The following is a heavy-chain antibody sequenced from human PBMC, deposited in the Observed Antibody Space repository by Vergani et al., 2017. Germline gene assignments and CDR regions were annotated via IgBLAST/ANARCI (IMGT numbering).Heavy chain of an antibody. V-gene: IGHV3-33*01. J-gene: IGHJ6*02. Sequence: QVQLVESGGGVVQPGRSLRLSCAASGFTFSSYGMHWVRQAPGKGLEWVAVIWYDGSNKYYADSVKGRFTISRDNSKNTLYLQMNSLRAEDTAVYYGARDHGSSWSRYYYYGMDVWGQGTTVTVSS. D-gene: IGHD6-13*01. CDR3: ARDHGSSWSRYYYYGMDV. CDR2: IWYDGSNK. CDR1: GFTFSSYG.